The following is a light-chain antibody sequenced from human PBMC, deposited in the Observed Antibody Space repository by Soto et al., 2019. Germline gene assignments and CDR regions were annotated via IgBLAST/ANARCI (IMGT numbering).Light chain of an antibody. V-gene: IGLV2-14*01. J-gene: IGLJ3*02. CDR2: EVS. Sequence: QSVLTQPASVSGSPGQSITISCTGTSSDVVGYNYVSWYQQHPGKAPKLMIYEVSSRPSGVSGRFSGSKSGNTASLTISGLQAEDEADYYCSSYTSSSTLGVFGGGTKVTVL. CDR1: SSDVVGYNY. CDR3: SSYTSSSTLGV.